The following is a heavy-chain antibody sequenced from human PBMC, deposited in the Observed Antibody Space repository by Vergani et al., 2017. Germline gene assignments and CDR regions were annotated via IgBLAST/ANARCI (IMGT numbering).Heavy chain of an antibody. Sequence: LEESGGGSVKPGGSLRLSCAASGIKFRDHYMSWIRQAPGKGLEWVSHISPGASTVSYTDSVTGRFTVSRDNDNNSLTLDMTTLRVEDTAVYYCAKNPGISTTRHYYAMDVWGQGTTFTVSS. CDR3: AKNPGISTTRHYYAMDV. V-gene: IGHV3-11*04. D-gene: IGHD1-1*01. J-gene: IGHJ6*02. CDR2: ISPGASTV. CDR1: GIKFRDHY.